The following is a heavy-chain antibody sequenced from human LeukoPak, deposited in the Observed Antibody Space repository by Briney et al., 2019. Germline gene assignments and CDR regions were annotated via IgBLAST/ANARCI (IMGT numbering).Heavy chain of an antibody. CDR2: ISSSSSYI. CDR3: ARDDILTGFGY. J-gene: IGHJ4*02. CDR1: GFTFSSYS. V-gene: IGHV3-21*01. D-gene: IGHD3-9*01. Sequence: TTGGSLRLSCAASGFTFSSYSMNWVRQAPGKGLEWVSSISSSSSYIYYADSVKGRFTISRDNAKNSLYLQMNSLRAEDTAVYYCARDDILTGFGYWGQGTLVTVSS.